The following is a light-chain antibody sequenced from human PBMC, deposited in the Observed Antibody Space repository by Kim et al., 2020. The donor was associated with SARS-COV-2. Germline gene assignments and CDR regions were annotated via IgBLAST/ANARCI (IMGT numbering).Light chain of an antibody. CDR2: QDS. V-gene: IGLV3-1*01. CDR3: QAWDSSTVWV. Sequence: SYELTQPPSVSVSPGQTASITCSGDKLGDKYACWYQQKPGQSPVVVIYQDSKRPSGIPGRFSGSNSGNTATLTISGTQAMDEADYYCQAWDSSTVWVFGG. CDR1: KLGDKY. J-gene: IGLJ3*02.